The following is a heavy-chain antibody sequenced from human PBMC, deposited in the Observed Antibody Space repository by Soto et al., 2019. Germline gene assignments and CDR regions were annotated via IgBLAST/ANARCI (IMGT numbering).Heavy chain of an antibody. D-gene: IGHD6-13*01. V-gene: IGHV4-39*01. CDR3: RRSSRYSTDV. CDR1: GGSISSGGYY. Sequence: SETLSLTCTVSGGSISSGGYYWSWIRQHPGKGLEWIGSIYSIGSTYYNPSLKSRVTISVDTSKNQFSLKLSSVTAADTAVYYCRRSSRYSTDVWGQGTMVTVSS. CDR2: IYSIGST. J-gene: IGHJ6*02.